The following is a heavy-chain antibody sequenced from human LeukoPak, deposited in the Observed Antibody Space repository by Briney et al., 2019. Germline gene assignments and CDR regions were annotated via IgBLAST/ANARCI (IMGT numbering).Heavy chain of an antibody. J-gene: IGHJ4*02. CDR2: IHYSWST. CDR1: GGSIRSFY. CDR3: ARENYFDY. V-gene: IGHV4-59*01. Sequence: SEALSLTCTVSGGSIRSFYWGWIRQLPGKGLEWIGFIHYSWSTNYNPSLKSRVTISVDTSKNQFSLKLRSVTAADTAVYYCARENYFDYWGQGTVVTVSS.